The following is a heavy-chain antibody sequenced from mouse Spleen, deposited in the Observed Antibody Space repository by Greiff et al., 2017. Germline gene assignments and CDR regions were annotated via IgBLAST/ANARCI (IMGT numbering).Heavy chain of an antibody. J-gene: IGHJ2*01. D-gene: IGHD2-1*01. CDR1: GFTFSSYT. Sequence: EVKLMESGGGLVKPGGSLKLSCAASGFTFSSYTMSWVRQTPEKRLEWVATISSGGSYTYYPDSVKGRFTISRDNAKNTLYLQMSSLKSEDTAMYYCTRDLYYGNLYYFDYWGQGTTLTVSS. V-gene: IGHV5-6-4*01. CDR3: TRDLYYGNLYYFDY. CDR2: ISSGGSYT.